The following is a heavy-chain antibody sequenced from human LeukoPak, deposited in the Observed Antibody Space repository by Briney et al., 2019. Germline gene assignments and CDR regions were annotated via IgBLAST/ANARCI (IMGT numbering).Heavy chain of an antibody. CDR3: VRDLGQHHFVL. CDR1: GFIFSRHA. Sequence: GGSLRLSCAVYGFIFSRHAMGSVRQAPGKGLEWVSAISAVGDNTYNADSVKGRFTTSRDNFKNTLFLQMNSLRAEDTALYYCVRDLGQHHFVLWGQGTLVTVSS. CDR2: ISAVGDNT. D-gene: IGHD3-3*02. J-gene: IGHJ4*02. V-gene: IGHV3-23*01.